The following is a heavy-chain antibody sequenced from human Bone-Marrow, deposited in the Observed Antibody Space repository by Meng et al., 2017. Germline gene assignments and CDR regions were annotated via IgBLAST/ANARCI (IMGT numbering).Heavy chain of an antibody. V-gene: IGHV3-33*01. D-gene: IGHD6-13*01. CDR2: IWYDGSNK. CDR1: GFTFSSYG. J-gene: IGHJ4*02. CDR3: ARDRAAAGIYDY. Sequence: QGQLVGSGGGVVQPGRSLRLSCAASGFTFSSYGMHWVRQAPGKGLEWVAVIWYDGSNKYYADSVKGRFTISRDNSKNTLYLQMNSLRAEDTAVYYCARDRAAAGIYDYWGQGTLVTVSS.